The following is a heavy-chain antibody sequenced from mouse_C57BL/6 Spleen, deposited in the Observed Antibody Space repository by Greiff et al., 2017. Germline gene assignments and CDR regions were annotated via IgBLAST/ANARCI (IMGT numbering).Heavy chain of an antibody. V-gene: IGHV5-6*01. CDR3: ARERDYGVDY. CDR1: GFTFSSYG. Sequence: EVKLVESGGDLVKPGGSLKLSCAASGFTFSSYGMSWVRQTPDKRLEWVATISSGGSYTYYPDSVKGRFTISRDNAKNTLYLQMSSLKSEDTAMYYCARERDYGVDYWGQGTTLTVSS. CDR2: ISSGGSYT. D-gene: IGHD1-1*01. J-gene: IGHJ2*01.